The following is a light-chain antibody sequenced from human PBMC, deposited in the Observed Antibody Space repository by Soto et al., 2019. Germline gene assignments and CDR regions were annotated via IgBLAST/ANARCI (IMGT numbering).Light chain of an antibody. CDR1: SSDVGGYNY. CDR3: SSYTTSNTRQIV. J-gene: IGLJ1*01. CDR2: DVS. Sequence: QSVLTQPASVSGSPGQSITISCTGTSSDVGGYNYVSWYQHHPGKAPKLMIFDVSNRPSGVSNRFSGSKSGNTASLTISGLQPEEEADYYCSSYTTSNTRQIVFGTGTRSPS. V-gene: IGLV2-14*03.